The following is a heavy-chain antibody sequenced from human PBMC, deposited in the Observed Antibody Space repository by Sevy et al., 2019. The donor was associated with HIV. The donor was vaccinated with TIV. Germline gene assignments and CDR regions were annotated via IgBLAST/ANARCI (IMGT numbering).Heavy chain of an antibody. CDR1: GFTFSSYW. J-gene: IGHJ6*02. D-gene: IGHD6-13*01. Sequence: GGSLRLSCAASGFTFSSYWMSWVRQAPGKGLEWVANIKQDGSEKYYVDSVKGRFTISRDNAKNSLYLQMNSLRAEDTAVYYCATDKSGGQLVLGYYYYGMDVWGQGTTVTVSS. CDR3: ATDKSGGQLVLGYYYYGMDV. CDR2: IKQDGSEK. V-gene: IGHV3-7*01.